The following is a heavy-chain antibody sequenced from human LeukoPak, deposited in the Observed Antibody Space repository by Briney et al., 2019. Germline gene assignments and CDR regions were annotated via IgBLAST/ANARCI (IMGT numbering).Heavy chain of an antibody. CDR1: EFTFSKYG. Sequence: GGSLRLSCAASEFTFSKYGMHWVRQAPGKGLEWVASISFDINDRKYAESVRGRFTISRDNSKNTLYLQMNSLRAEDTAVYYCAKDRTMIVVVILDYWGQGTLVTVSS. D-gene: IGHD3-22*01. CDR2: ISFDINDR. CDR3: AKDRTMIVVVILDY. J-gene: IGHJ4*02. V-gene: IGHV3-30*18.